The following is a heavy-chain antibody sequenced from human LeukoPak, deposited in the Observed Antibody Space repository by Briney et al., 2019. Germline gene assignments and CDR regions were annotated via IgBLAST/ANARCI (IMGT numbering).Heavy chain of an antibody. CDR2: IRQDGSAR. J-gene: IGHJ4*02. Sequence: GGSLRLSCAGSGFIFSHYWMSWVRQAPGKGLEWVANIRQDGSARSYVDSVKGRFTISRDNAKDSLFLQLDSLRADDTAVYFCARIGWPSNGGWYFGQWGQGTLVTVSS. CDR3: ARIGWPSNGGWYFGQ. D-gene: IGHD6-19*01. V-gene: IGHV3-7*01. CDR1: GFIFSHYW.